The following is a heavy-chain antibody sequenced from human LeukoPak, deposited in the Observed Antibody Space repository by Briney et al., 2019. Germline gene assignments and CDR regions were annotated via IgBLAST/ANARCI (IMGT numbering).Heavy chain of an antibody. Sequence: SETLSLTCTVSGGSINSYYWSWIRQSPVKGLEWIGYIFPSGSAFYNPSLESRVTISLDTSENQFSLTLSSVIAADTAVYYCARRNHYFYYMDVWGKGTTVTVSS. CDR2: IFPSGSA. J-gene: IGHJ6*03. CDR1: GGSINSYY. CDR3: ARRNHYFYYMDV. V-gene: IGHV4-4*09.